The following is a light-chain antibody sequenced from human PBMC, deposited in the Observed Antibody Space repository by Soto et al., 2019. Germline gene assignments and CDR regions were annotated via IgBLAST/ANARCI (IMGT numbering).Light chain of an antibody. CDR2: AAS. CDR3: QKYNSAPLT. V-gene: IGKV1-27*01. CDR1: QGISNF. Sequence: DIQMTQSPSSLSASVGDRVTITCRASQGISNFLAWYQQKPGKDPNLLIYAASTLQSGVPSRFSGGASGTDFTLTISSLRPEDVATSYCQKYNSAPLTFGGGTKVDIK. J-gene: IGKJ4*01.